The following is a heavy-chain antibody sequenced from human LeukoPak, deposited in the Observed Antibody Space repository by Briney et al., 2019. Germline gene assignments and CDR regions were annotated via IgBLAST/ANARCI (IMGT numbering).Heavy chain of an antibody. V-gene: IGHV3-23*01. D-gene: IGHD1-7*01. J-gene: IGHJ4*02. CDR2: VGGGEDI. CDR3: AKDATPGNSIWDQFEF. Sequence: GGSLRLSCVCSGFIFNIYGMSGVRQAAGQGVEWVSSVGGGEDIHYAVSVKGRFAGFRDYAKNTVYLQMNSLRGEDTAIYFWAKDATPGNSIWDQFEFWGQGTLVTVSS. CDR1: GFIFNIYG.